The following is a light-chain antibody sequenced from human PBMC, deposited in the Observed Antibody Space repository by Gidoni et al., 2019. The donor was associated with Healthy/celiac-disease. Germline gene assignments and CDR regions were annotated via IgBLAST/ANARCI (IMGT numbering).Light chain of an antibody. CDR1: QSISSW. V-gene: IGKV1-5*03. CDR3: QQYNSYYT. CDR2: KAS. Sequence: DIQMTQSPSTLSASVGDRVTITCRASQSISSWLAWYQQKPGKAPKLLIYKASSLESGVPSRFSGSVSGTEFTLTISSLQPDDFATYYYQQYNSYYTFGQGTKLEIK. J-gene: IGKJ2*01.